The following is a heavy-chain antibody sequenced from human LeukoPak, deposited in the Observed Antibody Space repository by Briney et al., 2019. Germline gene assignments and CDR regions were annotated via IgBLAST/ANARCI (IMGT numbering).Heavy chain of an antibody. CDR1: GFTFSNYW. J-gene: IGHJ4*02. CDR2: INQDGSQK. D-gene: IGHD4-17*01. V-gene: IGHV3-7*03. Sequence: GGSLRLSCAVSGFTFSNYWMSWFRQAPGKGLEWVANINQDGSQKFSVDSVKGRFIISRDNAKNSLYLQMNSLRVEDTAMYYCARDWFDGDYNRFGYWGQGTLVTVSS. CDR3: ARDWFDGDYNRFGY.